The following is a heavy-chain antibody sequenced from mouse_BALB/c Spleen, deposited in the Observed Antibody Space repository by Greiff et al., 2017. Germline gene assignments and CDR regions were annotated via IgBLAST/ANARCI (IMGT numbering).Heavy chain of an antibody. CDR2: IDPANGNT. CDR1: GFNFTDTY. V-gene: IGHV14-3*02. CDR3: ASLLGRVWTMDY. D-gene: IGHD4-1*01. J-gene: IGHJ2*01. Sequence: VQLKEPGAELVKPGASVKLSCTASGFNFTDTYMHWVKQRPEQGLEWIGRIDPANGNTNYDQKFQGKATITADTSSSTAYLQLSSLTSEDTAVYYCASLLGRVWTMDYWGQGTTLTVSS.